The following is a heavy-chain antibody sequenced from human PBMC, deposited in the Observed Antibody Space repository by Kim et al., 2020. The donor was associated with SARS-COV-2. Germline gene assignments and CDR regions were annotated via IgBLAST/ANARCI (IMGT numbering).Heavy chain of an antibody. Sequence: ASVKVSCKASGYTFSGNAINWVRQAPGQGFEWMGWINTNTGNPTYAQGFTGRFVFSLDTSVSTTYLQISGLKAEDTAFYYCASPAVTLGKEPPGYWGQGTLVTVSS. D-gene: IGHD3-16*01. CDR1: GYTFSGNA. CDR3: ASPAVTLGKEPPGY. CDR2: INTNTGNP. V-gene: IGHV7-4-1*02. J-gene: IGHJ4*02.